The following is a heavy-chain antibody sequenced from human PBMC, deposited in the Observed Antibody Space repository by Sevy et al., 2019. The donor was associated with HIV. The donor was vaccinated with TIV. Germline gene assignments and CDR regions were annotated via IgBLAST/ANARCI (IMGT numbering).Heavy chain of an antibody. CDR3: AGENAWGRGYA. Sequence: SETLSLTCTVSGGSITSLYWNWIRQPPGKGLEWIANIYYNGHINYNPSLQSRVTLSLDTSKNQFSLRLSSVTVADTAMYYCAGENAWGRGYAWGQGTPVTVSS. V-gene: IGHV4-59*08. CDR2: IYYNGHI. D-gene: IGHD6-25*01. J-gene: IGHJ5*02. CDR1: GGSITSLY.